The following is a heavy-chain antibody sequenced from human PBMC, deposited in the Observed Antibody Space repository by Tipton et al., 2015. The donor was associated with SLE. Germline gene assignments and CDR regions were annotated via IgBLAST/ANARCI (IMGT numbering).Heavy chain of an antibody. CDR2: IYSGGST. Sequence: SLRLSCAAPGFTVSSNYMSWVRQAPGKGREWVSVIYSGGSTYYADSVKGRFTISRDNAKNTLYLQMNSLRAEDTAVYYCAREYQLEYYYMDVWGKGTTVTVSS. CDR3: AREYQLEYYYMDV. V-gene: IGHV3-53*01. J-gene: IGHJ6*03. CDR1: GFTVSSNY. D-gene: IGHD1-1*01.